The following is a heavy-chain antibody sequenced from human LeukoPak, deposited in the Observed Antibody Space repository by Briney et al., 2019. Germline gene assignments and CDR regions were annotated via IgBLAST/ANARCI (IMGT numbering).Heavy chain of an antibody. D-gene: IGHD3-16*01. Sequence: PSETLPLTCTVSGGSISSYYWSWIRQPPGKGLEWIGYIYYSGSTYYNPSLKSRVTISVDTSKNQFSLKLSSVTAADTAVYYCATGGGGTDYGMDVWGQGTTVTVSS. CDR3: ATGGGGTDYGMDV. CDR1: GGSISSYY. CDR2: IYYSGST. V-gene: IGHV4-59*01. J-gene: IGHJ6*02.